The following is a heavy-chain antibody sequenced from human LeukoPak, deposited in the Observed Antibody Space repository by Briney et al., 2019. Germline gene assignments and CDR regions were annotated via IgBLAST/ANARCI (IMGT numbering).Heavy chain of an antibody. CDR2: ISSSSSYI. V-gene: IGHV3-21*01. Sequence: KPGESLRLSCAASGFTFSSYSMSWVRQAPGNGLDWVSSISSSSSYIYYADSVKGRFTISRDNAKNSLYLQMNSLRAEDTAVYYCARALAVAGTKTGTSIDYWGQGTLVTVSS. J-gene: IGHJ4*02. D-gene: IGHD6-19*01. CDR3: ARALAVAGTKTGTSIDY. CDR1: GFTFSSYS.